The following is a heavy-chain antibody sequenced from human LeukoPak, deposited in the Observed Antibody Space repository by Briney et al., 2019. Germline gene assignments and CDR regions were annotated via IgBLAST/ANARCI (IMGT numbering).Heavy chain of an antibody. Sequence: GASVKVSCKASGYTFNSYDINWVRQATGQGLEWMGWMNPNSGNTGYAQKFQGRVTMTKNNSITTVYMELSSQSSEDTAVYYCARALSWTTESYYYMDVWGKGTTVTVSS. D-gene: IGHD3/OR15-3a*01. V-gene: IGHV1-8*01. CDR2: MNPNSGNT. CDR1: GYTFNSYD. CDR3: ARALSWTTESYYYMDV. J-gene: IGHJ6*03.